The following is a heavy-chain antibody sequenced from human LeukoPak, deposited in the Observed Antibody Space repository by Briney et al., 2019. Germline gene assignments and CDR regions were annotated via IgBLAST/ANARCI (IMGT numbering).Heavy chain of an antibody. D-gene: IGHD6-19*01. Sequence: PSQTLSLTCAVSGGSLSSGGYSWRWIRQPPGEGLEWIGYIYHSGSTYYNPSLKSRVTISVDRSKNQFSLKLSSVTAAETAVYYCARVVAVATEQWFDGWGQGTLVTVSS. CDR1: GGSLSSGGYS. J-gene: IGHJ5*02. CDR3: ARVVAVATEQWFDG. CDR2: IYHSGST. V-gene: IGHV4-30-2*01.